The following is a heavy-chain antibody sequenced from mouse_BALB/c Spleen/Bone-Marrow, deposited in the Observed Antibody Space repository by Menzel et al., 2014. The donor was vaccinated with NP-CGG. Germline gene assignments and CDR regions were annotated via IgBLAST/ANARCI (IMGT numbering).Heavy chain of an antibody. J-gene: IGHJ4*01. Sequence: VQRVESGAELVRPGTSVKVSCKASGYAFTNYLIEWVKQRPGQGLEWIGVINPGSGGTNYNEKFKGKATLTADKSSSTAYMQLSSLTSDDSAVYFCVRWDYAMDYWGQGTSVTVSS. CDR2: INPGSGGT. V-gene: IGHV1-54*01. CDR1: GYAFTNYL. CDR3: VRWDYAMDY.